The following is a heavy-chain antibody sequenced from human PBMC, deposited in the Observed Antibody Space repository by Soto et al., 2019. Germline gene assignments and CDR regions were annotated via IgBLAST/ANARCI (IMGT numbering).Heavy chain of an antibody. Sequence: SETPSITCTVCGGSVCSSSYYWGWVQQPPGKGLEGVGSVYHSGRTNYDPSLKSRVTISVDTSKNQFSLKLSSVTAADTAVYYCASLASYYYYGMDVWGQGTTVTVSS. CDR3: ASLASYYYYGMDV. D-gene: IGHD3-16*02. CDR2: VYHSGRT. CDR1: GGSVCSSSYY. V-gene: IGHV4-39*05. J-gene: IGHJ6*02.